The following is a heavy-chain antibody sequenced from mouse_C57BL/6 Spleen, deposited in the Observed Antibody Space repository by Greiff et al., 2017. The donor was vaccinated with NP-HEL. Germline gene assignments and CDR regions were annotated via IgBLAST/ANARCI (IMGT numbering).Heavy chain of an antibody. CDR3: ARDRELGRMGYFDY. D-gene: IGHD4-1*01. CDR1: GFTFSSYA. Sequence: EVKLVESGGGLVKPGGSLKLSCAASGFTFSSYAMSWVRQTPEKRLEWVATISDGGSYTYYPDNVKGRFTISRDNAKNNLYLQMSHLKSEDTAMYYCARDRELGRMGYFDYWGQGTTLTVSS. V-gene: IGHV5-4*01. CDR2: ISDGGSYT. J-gene: IGHJ2*01.